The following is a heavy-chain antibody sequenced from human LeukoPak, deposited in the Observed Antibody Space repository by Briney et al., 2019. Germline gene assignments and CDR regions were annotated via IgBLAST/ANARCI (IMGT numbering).Heavy chain of an antibody. Sequence: SETLSLTCTVSGGSISSSSYYWGWIRQPPGKGLEWIGSIYYSGSTYYNPSLKSRVTISVDTSKNQFSLRLSSVTAADTAVYYCANAPAAAYYDFWSGYHAGFDYWGQGTLVTVSS. D-gene: IGHD3-3*01. J-gene: IGHJ4*02. V-gene: IGHV4-39*07. CDR1: GGSISSSSYY. CDR3: ANAPAAAYYDFWSGYHAGFDY. CDR2: IYYSGST.